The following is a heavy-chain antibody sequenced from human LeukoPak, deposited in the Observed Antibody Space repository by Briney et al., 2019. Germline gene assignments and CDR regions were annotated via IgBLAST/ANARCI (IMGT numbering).Heavy chain of an antibody. V-gene: IGHV3-30*14. CDR1: GFTFNSYA. CDR2: ISFDDSHE. CDR3: ARGTYILDY. D-gene: IGHD1-14*01. Sequence: GGSLRLSCVASGFTFNSYAMNWVRQAPGKGLEWVAVISFDDSHEYYADSVKGRFTISRDNSRNTVYLQMDSLRAEDTAVYYCARGTYILDYWGQGTLVTVSS. J-gene: IGHJ4*02.